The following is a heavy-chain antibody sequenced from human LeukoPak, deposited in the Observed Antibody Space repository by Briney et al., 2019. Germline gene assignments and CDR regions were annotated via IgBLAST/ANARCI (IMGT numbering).Heavy chain of an antibody. J-gene: IGHJ6*03. V-gene: IGHV3-7*01. CDR2: IKQDGSEK. Sequence: GGSLRLSCAASRFTFSSYWMSWVRQAPGKGLEWVANIKQDGSEKYYVDSVKGRFTISRDNAKNSLYLQMNSLRAEDTAVYYCAKVEGPKGYYYMDVWGKGTTVTVSS. CDR3: AKVEGPKGYYYMDV. CDR1: RFTFSSYW.